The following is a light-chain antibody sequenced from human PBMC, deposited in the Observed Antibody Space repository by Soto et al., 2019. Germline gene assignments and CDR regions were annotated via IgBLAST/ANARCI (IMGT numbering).Light chain of an antibody. CDR3: SSYTTNSIPVV. CDR2: EVT. Sequence: QSALTQPASVSGSPGQSITISCTGTSGDIGGYNYVSWYQQHPGKAPKLLISEVTNRPSGVSNRFSGSKSGNTASLTISGLQAEDEADYYCSSYTTNSIPVVFGGGTKVTVL. CDR1: SGDIGGYNY. J-gene: IGLJ2*01. V-gene: IGLV2-14*01.